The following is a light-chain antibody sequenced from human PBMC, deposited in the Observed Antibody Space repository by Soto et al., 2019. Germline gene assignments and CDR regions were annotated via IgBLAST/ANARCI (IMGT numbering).Light chain of an antibody. CDR1: SSDVGGYND. J-gene: IGLJ2*01. CDR2: EVN. CDR3: SSYAGSDNLV. Sequence: QSALTQPPSASGSPGQSVTISCTGTSSDVGGYNDVSWYQQHPGKAPKLMIYEVNKRPSGAPDRISGSKSGNTASLTVSGLQAEDEADYYCSSYAGSDNLVFGGGTKLTVL. V-gene: IGLV2-8*01.